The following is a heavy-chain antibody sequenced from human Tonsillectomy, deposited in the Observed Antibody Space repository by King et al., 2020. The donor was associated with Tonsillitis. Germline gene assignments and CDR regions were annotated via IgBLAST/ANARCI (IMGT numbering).Heavy chain of an antibody. CDR1: GFTFSSYA. Sequence: VQLVESGGGLVQPGGSLRLSCAASGFTFSSYAMSWVRQAPGKGLEWVSAISGSGGSTYYADSVKGRFTISRDNSKNTLYLQMNSLRAEDTAVYYCASRNTMFRGNLGYYFDYWGQGTLVTVSS. V-gene: IGHV3-23*04. D-gene: IGHD3-10*01. CDR3: ASRNTMFRGNLGYYFDY. J-gene: IGHJ4*02. CDR2: ISGSGGST.